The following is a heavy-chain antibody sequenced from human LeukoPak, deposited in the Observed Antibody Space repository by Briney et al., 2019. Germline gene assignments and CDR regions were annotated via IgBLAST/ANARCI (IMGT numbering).Heavy chain of an antibody. D-gene: IGHD6-19*01. J-gene: IGHJ4*02. CDR3: ARALSLAGTGDY. CDR2: ISAYSGNT. Sequence: ASVKVSCKASGYTFTAYYMHWVRQAPGQGLEWMGWISAYSGNTNYAQKVQGRVTMTTDTSTSTAYMELRSLRSDDTAVYYCARALSLAGTGDYWGQGTLVTVSS. CDR1: GYTFTAYY. V-gene: IGHV1-18*04.